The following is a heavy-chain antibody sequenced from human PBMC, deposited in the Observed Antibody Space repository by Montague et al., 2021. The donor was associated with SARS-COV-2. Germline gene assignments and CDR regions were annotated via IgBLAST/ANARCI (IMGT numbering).Heavy chain of an antibody. J-gene: IGHJ3*02. Sequence: SETLSLTCTVSGASVGSSDWCWIRQSPGKGLEWIGYFYSVGSTDYNPSLKSRATISRDTSKNQFFLKVRSVTAADTAVYYCARETMTADAFDIWGQGTMVTVSS. CDR2: FYSVGST. CDR3: ARETMTADAFDI. D-gene: IGHD1-14*01. V-gene: IGHV4-59*02. CDR1: GASVGSSD.